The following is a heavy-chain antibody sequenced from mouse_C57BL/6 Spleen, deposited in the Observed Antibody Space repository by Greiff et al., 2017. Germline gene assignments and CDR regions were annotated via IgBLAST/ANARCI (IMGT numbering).Heavy chain of an antibody. CDR2: IDPSDSET. J-gene: IGHJ1*03. CDR1: GYTFTSYW. D-gene: IGHD1-1*01. Sequence: QVQLQQPGAELVRPGSSVKLSCKASGYTFTSYWMHWVKQRPIQGLEWIGNIDPSDSETHYNQKFKDKATLTVDKSSSTAYMQLSRLTSEDSAVYYCARTCYYDSSHWYFDVWGTGTTVTVSS. CDR3: ARTCYYDSSHWYFDV. V-gene: IGHV1-52*01.